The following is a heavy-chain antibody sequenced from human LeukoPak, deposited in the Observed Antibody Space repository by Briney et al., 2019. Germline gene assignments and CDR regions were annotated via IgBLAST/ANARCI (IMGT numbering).Heavy chain of an antibody. Sequence: PGGSLRLSCAASGFTFSSYSMNWVRQAPGKGLEWVSVIRGSGGGSYYGDSVKGRFTIARDNSKNTLYLQMNSLRVEDTAVYYCAKLRTYSSGWYFDYWGQGTLVTVSS. CDR1: GFTFSSYS. J-gene: IGHJ4*02. CDR2: IRGSGGGS. CDR3: AKLRTYSSGWYFDY. V-gene: IGHV3-23*01. D-gene: IGHD6-19*01.